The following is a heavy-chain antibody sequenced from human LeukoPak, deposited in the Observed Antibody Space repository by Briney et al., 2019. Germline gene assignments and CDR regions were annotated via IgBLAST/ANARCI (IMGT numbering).Heavy chain of an antibody. D-gene: IGHD1-1*01. Sequence: ASVKVSCKVSGYTLTELSMHWVRQAPGKGLEWMGCFDPEDGETIYAQKFQGRVTMTEDTSTDTAYMELSSLRSEDTAVYYCATVLLEAPVYYYGMDVWGQGTMVTVSS. CDR1: GYTLTELS. CDR3: ATVLLEAPVYYYGMDV. V-gene: IGHV1-24*01. CDR2: FDPEDGET. J-gene: IGHJ6*02.